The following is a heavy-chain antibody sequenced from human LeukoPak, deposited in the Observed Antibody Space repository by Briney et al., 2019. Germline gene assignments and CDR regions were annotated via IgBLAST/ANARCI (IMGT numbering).Heavy chain of an antibody. J-gene: IGHJ4*02. CDR1: GFIFSNYW. Sequence: GGSLRLSCAASGFIFSNYWMTWVRQAPGKGLEWVANINQDGSEKYYVDSVEGRFTISRDSVKNSLYLQMTSVRADDTAMYYCVRDDYDFWSGYQRYFEFWGQGTLVTVSS. V-gene: IGHV3-7*01. D-gene: IGHD3-3*01. CDR3: VRDDYDFWSGYQRYFEF. CDR2: INQDGSEK.